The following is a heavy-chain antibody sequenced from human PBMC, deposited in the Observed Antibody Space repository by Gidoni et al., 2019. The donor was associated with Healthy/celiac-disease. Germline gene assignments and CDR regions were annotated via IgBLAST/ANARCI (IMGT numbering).Heavy chain of an antibody. V-gene: IGHV3-30*03. CDR3: ARVGCSSTSCYGAYGMDV. J-gene: IGHJ6*02. Sequence: QLQLVESGGGVVQPGRSLRLSCAASGFTFSRYSIHWVRQAPGTGMEWVAVISYDGSNKYYADSVKGRFTISRDNSKNTLYLQMNSLRAEDTAVYYCARVGCSSTSCYGAYGMDVWGQGTTVTVSS. D-gene: IGHD2-2*01. CDR2: ISYDGSNK. CDR1: GFTFSRYS.